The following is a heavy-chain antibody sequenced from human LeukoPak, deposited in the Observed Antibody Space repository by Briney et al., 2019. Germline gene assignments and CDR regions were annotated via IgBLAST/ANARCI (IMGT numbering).Heavy chain of an antibody. CDR3: AKDLRGQYSSSYYALDY. CDR2: ISGDGGTT. D-gene: IGHD6-13*01. V-gene: IGHV3-43*02. J-gene: IGHJ4*02. Sequence: GWPLRISCAAAGCTIVDYAMNWVCQGPGKGLYWVSLISGDGGTTYYADSVKGRFTMSRENSKNSLYLQMNSLRTEDTALYYCAKDLRGQYSSSYYALDYWGQGTLVTVSS. CDR1: GCTIVDYA.